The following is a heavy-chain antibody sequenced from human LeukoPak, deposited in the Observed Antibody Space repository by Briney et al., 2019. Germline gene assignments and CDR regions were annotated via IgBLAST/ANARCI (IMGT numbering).Heavy chain of an antibody. CDR3: ARGRRFSRSGVTAIPGIAFDY. J-gene: IGHJ4*02. CDR1: GGSISSSSYY. CDR2: IYYSRRP. Sequence: SETLSLTCTVSGGSISSSSYYWGWIRQPPGKGLEWIECIYYSRRPYYNPSLKSRVTISVDTSKYQFSLKLSSVTAADTAVYYCARGRRFSRSGVTAIPGIAFDYWGQGTLVTVSS. D-gene: IGHD2-21*02. V-gene: IGHV4-39*07.